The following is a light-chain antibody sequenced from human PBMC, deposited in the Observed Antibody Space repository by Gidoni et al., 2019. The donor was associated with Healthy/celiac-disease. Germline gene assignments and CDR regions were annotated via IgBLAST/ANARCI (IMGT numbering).Light chain of an antibody. J-gene: IGKJ2*01. CDR1: QSVSRRY. V-gene: IGKV3-20*01. Sequence: IVLTQSPGTLSLSQGERATLSCRASQSVSRRYLAWYQQKPGQAPRLLIYGASSRATGIPDRFSGSGSGTDCTLSISRLEPEDFAVYYCQQYGSSPYTFGQGTKLEIK. CDR2: GAS. CDR3: QQYGSSPYT.